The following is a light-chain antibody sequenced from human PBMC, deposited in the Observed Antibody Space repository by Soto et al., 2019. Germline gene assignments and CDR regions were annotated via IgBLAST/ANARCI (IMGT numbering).Light chain of an antibody. CDR3: SSFTGSNYV. V-gene: IGLV2-14*03. Sequence: QSALTQPASVSGSPGQSITISCTGTISDVGGYNFVSWYQQYPGKAPKIMICDVSNRPSGVSNRFSGSKSGNTASLTISGLQAEDEADYYCSSFTGSNYVFGTGTKVTVL. CDR2: DVS. CDR1: ISDVGGYNF. J-gene: IGLJ1*01.